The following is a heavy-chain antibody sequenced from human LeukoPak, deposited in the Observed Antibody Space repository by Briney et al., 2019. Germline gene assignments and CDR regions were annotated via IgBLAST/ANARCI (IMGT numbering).Heavy chain of an antibody. CDR3: AKDRLGYSGYFMDV. Sequence: GGTLRLSCAASGFTFSSYGMSWVRQAPGKGLEWVSAISGSGGSTYYADSVKGRFTISRDNSKNTLYLQMNSLRAEDTAVYYCAKDRLGYSGYFMDVWGKGTTVTISS. D-gene: IGHD5-12*01. J-gene: IGHJ6*03. CDR2: ISGSGGST. CDR1: GFTFSSYG. V-gene: IGHV3-23*01.